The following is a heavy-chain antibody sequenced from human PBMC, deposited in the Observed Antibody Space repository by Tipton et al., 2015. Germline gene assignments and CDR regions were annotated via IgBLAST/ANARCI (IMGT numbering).Heavy chain of an antibody. CDR3: ARGTPFDY. J-gene: IGHJ4*02. CDR1: GDSISSDSYH. V-gene: IGHV4-39*01. D-gene: IGHD2-15*01. CDR2: IYHLGGA. Sequence: TLSLTCTVSGDSISSDSYHWGWIRQPPGKGLEYIGSIYHLGGALYNPSLQSRLSISIDTSKNRFSLKMHSVTAADTAVYYCARGTPFDYWGQGTLVTISS.